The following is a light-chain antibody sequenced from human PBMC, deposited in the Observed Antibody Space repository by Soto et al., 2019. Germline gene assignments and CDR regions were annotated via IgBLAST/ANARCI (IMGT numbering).Light chain of an antibody. CDR2: AAT. CDR1: QGISRW. V-gene: IGKV1D-12*01. Sequence: DIQMNQSPSSVSASVGDRVTITCRASQGISRWLAWYQQKPGKAPKLLFHAATSLQSGAPSRFSGSRSGTDFTLTISRLQPEDFVTYYCQQANSFPITFGQGTRLEIQ. J-gene: IGKJ5*01. CDR3: QQANSFPIT.